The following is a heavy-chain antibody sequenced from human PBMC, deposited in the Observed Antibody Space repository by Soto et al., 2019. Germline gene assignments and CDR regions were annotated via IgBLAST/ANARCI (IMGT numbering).Heavy chain of an antibody. J-gene: IGHJ4*02. CDR3: AKGRGGRWYFDY. D-gene: IGHD6-25*01. Sequence: EVQLLESGGGLVQPGGSLRLSCVASGFTFTHYAMSWVRQAPGKGLEWVSALTGSGSSTYYADSVKGRFTISRDNSKNTLSLQINNLRAEDTAVYYCAKGRGGRWYFDYWGQGTLVTVSS. CDR1: GFTFTHYA. CDR2: LTGSGSST. V-gene: IGHV3-23*01.